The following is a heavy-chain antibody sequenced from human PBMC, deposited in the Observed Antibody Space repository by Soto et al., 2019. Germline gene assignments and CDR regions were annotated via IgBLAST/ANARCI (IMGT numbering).Heavy chain of an antibody. CDR2: INHSGST. CDR1: GGSFSGYY. J-gene: IGHJ5*02. D-gene: IGHD2-8*01. V-gene: IGHV4-34*01. Sequence: QVQLQQWGAGLLKPSETLSLTCAVYGGSFSGYYWSWIRQPPGKGLEWIGEINHSGSTNYNPSLKSRVTLSLAPPRNRFSLKLSSVPAADTAVYYCARGLRMGASLNWFDPGGQGTLGTVSS. CDR3: ARGLRMGASLNWFDP.